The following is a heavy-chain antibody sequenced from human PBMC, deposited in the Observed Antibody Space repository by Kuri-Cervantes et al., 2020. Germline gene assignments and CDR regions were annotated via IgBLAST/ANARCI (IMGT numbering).Heavy chain of an antibody. CDR1: GGTFSSYA. Sequence: SVKVSCKASGGTFSSYAISWVRQAPGQGLEWMGGIIPIFGTANYAQKFQGRVTITADESTSTAYMELSSLRSEDTAVYYCARGARELRYFDSQPPEQKYYYYYGMDVWGQGTMVTVSS. V-gene: IGHV1-69*13. J-gene: IGHJ6*02. CDR2: IIPIFGTA. CDR3: ARGARELRYFDSQPPEQKYYYYYGMDV. D-gene: IGHD3-9*01.